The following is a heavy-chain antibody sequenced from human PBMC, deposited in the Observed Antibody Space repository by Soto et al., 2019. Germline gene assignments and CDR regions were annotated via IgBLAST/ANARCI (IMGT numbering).Heavy chain of an antibody. Sequence: PSETPSLTCTVSGGSISSYYWSWIRQPAGKGLEWIGRIYTSGSTNYNPSLKSRVTMSVDTSKNQFSLKLSSVTAADTAVYYCARDDQQPVTHWFDPWGQGTLVTVSS. CDR2: IYTSGST. V-gene: IGHV4-4*07. CDR3: ARDDQQPVTHWFDP. D-gene: IGHD6-13*01. J-gene: IGHJ5*02. CDR1: GGSISSYY.